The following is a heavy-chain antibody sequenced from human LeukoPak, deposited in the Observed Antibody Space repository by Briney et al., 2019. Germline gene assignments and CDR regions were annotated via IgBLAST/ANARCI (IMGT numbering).Heavy chain of an antibody. CDR3: ARFSIGSYDYYFDY. D-gene: IGHD6-19*01. CDR2: IYYSGST. Sequence: SETLSLTCTVSGGSISSGDYYWSWIRQPPGKGLEWIGYIYYSGSTYYNPSLKSRVTISVDTSKNQFSLKLSSVTAADTAVYYCARFSIGSYDYYFDYWGQGTLVTVSS. J-gene: IGHJ4*02. CDR1: GGSISSGDYY. V-gene: IGHV4-30-4*01.